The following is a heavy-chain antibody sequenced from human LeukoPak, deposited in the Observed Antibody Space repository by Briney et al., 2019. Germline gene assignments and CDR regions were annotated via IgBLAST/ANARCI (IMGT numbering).Heavy chain of an antibody. J-gene: IGHJ4*02. CDR1: GYSFTSYW. CDR3: ARQNPTYYYDSSGYYF. Sequence: GESLKISCKGSGYSFTSYWIGWVRQMPGKGLEWMGIIYPGDSDTRYSPSFQGQVTISADKSISTAYLQWSSLKASDTAMYYCARQNPTYYYDSSGYYFWGQGTLVIVSS. D-gene: IGHD3-22*01. CDR2: IYPGDSDT. V-gene: IGHV5-51*01.